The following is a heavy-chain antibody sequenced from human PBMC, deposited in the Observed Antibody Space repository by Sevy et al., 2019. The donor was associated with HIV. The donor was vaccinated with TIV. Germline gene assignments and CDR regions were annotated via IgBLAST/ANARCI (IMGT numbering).Heavy chain of an antibody. CDR2: IYYTGTT. D-gene: IGHD3-10*01. J-gene: IGHJ4*02. Sequence: SETLSLTCTVSGGSMSSYFWSWIRQPPGKGLECIGYIYYTGTTNYNPSLKSQLTMSLDTSKNRFSLKLTAVTAADTAVYYCARDSVLSPRVFDSWGQGTLVTVSS. V-gene: IGHV4-59*01. CDR3: ARDSVLSPRVFDS. CDR1: GGSMSSYF.